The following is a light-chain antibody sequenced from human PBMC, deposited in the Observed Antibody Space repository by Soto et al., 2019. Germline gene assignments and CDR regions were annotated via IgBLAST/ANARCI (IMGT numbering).Light chain of an antibody. CDR1: QSISSTY. CDR2: GAS. J-gene: IGKJ4*01. Sequence: EIVLTQSPGTLSLSPGERVTLSCRASQSISSTYLAWYQQKPGQAPRLLIFGASSRATGIPDRFSGSGSGTDFTLTISRLGPEDFAVYNCQQYGSSPLTFGGGTKVDIK. CDR3: QQYGSSPLT. V-gene: IGKV3-20*01.